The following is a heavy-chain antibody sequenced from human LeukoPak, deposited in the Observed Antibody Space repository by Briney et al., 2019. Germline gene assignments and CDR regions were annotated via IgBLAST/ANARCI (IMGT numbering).Heavy chain of an antibody. J-gene: IGHJ4*02. V-gene: IGHV1-69*05. Sequence: SVKASCKASGGTFSRYAISWVRQAPGQGLEWMGGIIPIFGTANHAQKFQGRVTITTDESTSTAYMELSSPGSEDTAVYYCARGEGATTFDYWGQGTLVTVSS. CDR3: ARGEGATTFDY. D-gene: IGHD1-26*01. CDR2: IIPIFGTA. CDR1: GGTFSRYA.